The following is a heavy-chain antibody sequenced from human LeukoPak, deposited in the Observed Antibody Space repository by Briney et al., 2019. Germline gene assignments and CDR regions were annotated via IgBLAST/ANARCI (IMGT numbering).Heavy chain of an antibody. CDR3: AREVGYCSSTSCYNWFDP. Sequence: GASVKVSCKDSGYTFTSYAMHWVRQAPGQRLEWMGWINAGNGNTKYSQKFQGRVTITRDTSASTAYMELSSLRSEDTAVYYCAREVGYCSSTSCYNWFDPWGQGTLVTVSS. D-gene: IGHD2-2*01. CDR1: GYTFTSYA. V-gene: IGHV1-3*01. CDR2: INAGNGNT. J-gene: IGHJ5*02.